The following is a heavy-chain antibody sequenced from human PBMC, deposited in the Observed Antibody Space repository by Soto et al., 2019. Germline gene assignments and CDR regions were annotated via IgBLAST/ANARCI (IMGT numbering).Heavy chain of an antibody. Sequence: QVQLVESGGGVVQPGGSLRLSCAASGFTFNNYGMHWVRQAPGKGLEWVAGIWNDGSGYYYANSVKGRFTISRDNSKNTLYLQMSSLRAEDTAVYFCARRQISPPTRGAAAARGGMDVWGHGTTVTVSS. CDR3: ARRQISPPTRGAAAARGGMDV. CDR1: GFTFNNYG. CDR2: IWNDGSGY. J-gene: IGHJ6*02. D-gene: IGHD6-13*01. V-gene: IGHV3-33*01.